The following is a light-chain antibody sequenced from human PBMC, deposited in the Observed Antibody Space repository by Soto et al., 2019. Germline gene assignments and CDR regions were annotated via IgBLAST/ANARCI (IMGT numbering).Light chain of an antibody. J-gene: IGKJ4*01. CDR2: AAS. Sequence: DIQLTQSPSFLSASVGDKVTITCRASQAISSSLARYQQNPGKAPKLLIYAASTLQSEVPSRFSGSGSGTEFTLTISSLQPEDFATYYCQQLNSYPLTFGGGAKVEI. CDR3: QQLNSYPLT. V-gene: IGKV1-9*01. CDR1: QAISSS.